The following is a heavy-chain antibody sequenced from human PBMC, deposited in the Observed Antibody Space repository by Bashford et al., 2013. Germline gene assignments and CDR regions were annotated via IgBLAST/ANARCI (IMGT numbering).Heavy chain of an antibody. CDR3: ARHRAGITMVRGVEFDP. Sequence: SETLSLTCTVSGGSISSPFWSWIRQPPGKGLEWIGYIYYSGSTNYNPSLKSRVTISVDTSKNQFSLKLSSVTAADTAVYYCARHRAGITMVRGVEFDPWGQGTLVTPSPQ. V-gene: IGHV4-59*08. D-gene: IGHD3-10*01. CDR2: IYYSGST. J-gene: IGHJ5*02. CDR1: GGSISSPF.